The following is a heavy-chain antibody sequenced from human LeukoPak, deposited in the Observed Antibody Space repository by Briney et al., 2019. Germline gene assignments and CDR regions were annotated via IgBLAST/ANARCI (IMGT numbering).Heavy chain of an antibody. J-gene: IGHJ4*02. CDR3: ARGSSGYYEFDY. D-gene: IGHD3-22*01. Sequence: GSLRLSCAASGFTFSSYWMGWVRQAPGKGLEWVANIKQGGSEKYYVDSVKGRFTISRDNAKSSLYLQMNSLRPGDTAVYYCARGSSGYYEFDYWGQGILVIVSS. V-gene: IGHV3-7*01. CDR1: GFTFSSYW. CDR2: IKQGGSEK.